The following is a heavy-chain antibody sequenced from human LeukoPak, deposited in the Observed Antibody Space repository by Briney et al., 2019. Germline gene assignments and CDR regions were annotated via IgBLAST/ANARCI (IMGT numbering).Heavy chain of an antibody. CDR3: ARTAGKRFDY. V-gene: IGHV1-46*01. CDR2: INPSGGST. D-gene: IGHD6-13*01. Sequence: ASVKVSCKASGYTFTSYAMNWVRQAPGQGLEWMGIINPSGGSTTYAQKFQGRVTMTRDTSTSTVYMELSSLRSEDTAVYYCARTAGKRFDYWGQGTLVTVSS. J-gene: IGHJ4*02. CDR1: GYTFTSYA.